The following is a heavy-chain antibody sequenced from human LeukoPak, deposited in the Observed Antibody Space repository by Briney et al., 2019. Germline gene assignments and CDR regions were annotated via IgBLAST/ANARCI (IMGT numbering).Heavy chain of an antibody. CDR3: AMTDRYAGRPFDY. Sequence: ASVKVSCKVSGYSLIEVAMHWVRQAPGKGLEWVGSFDPEDGEDGETHYARKFQGRVTMTEDASTDTAYMELSSLRSEDTAVYYCAMTDRYAGRPFDYWGQGTLVTVSS. CDR1: GYSLIEVA. V-gene: IGHV1-24*01. D-gene: IGHD1-1*01. CDR2: FDPEDGEDGET. J-gene: IGHJ4*02.